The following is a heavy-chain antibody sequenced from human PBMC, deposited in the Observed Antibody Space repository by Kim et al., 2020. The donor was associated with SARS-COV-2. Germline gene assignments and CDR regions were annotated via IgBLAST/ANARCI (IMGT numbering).Heavy chain of an antibody. J-gene: IGHJ5*02. CDR3: ARGDRYYYGSGGFDP. Sequence: DSVKGRFTISRDNSKNTLYLQMNSLRAEDTAVYYCARGDRYYYGSGGFDPWGQGTLVTVSS. D-gene: IGHD3-10*01. V-gene: IGHV3-30*07.